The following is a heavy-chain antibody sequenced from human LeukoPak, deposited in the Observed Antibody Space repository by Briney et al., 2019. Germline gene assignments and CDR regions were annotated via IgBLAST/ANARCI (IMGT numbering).Heavy chain of an antibody. D-gene: IGHD2-2*01. CDR2: MSSSSTI. V-gene: IGHV3-48*04. CDR1: GFTFSSYS. J-gene: IGHJ6*03. CDR3: ARDNTYCSNTSCSAYYYYMDV. Sequence: GGSLRLSCAASGFTFSSYSMNWVRQAPGKGLEWVSYMSSSSTIYYADSVKGRFTISRDNAKNSLYLQMNSLRAEDTAVYYCARDNTYCSNTSCSAYYYYMDVWGKGTTVTVSS.